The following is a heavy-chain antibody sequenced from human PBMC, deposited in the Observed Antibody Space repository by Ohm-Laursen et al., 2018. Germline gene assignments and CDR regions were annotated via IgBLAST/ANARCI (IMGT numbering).Heavy chain of an antibody. CDR3: AALSHYYDSSGYWTPDAFDI. J-gene: IGHJ3*02. D-gene: IGHD3-22*01. Sequence: SVKVSCKASGYTFTSYDINWVRQATGQGLEWIGWIVVGSGNTNYAQKFQERVTITRDRSTSTAYMELSSLRSEDTAVYYCAALSHYYDSSGYWTPDAFDIWGQGTMVTVSS. CDR2: IVVGSGNT. CDR1: GYTFTSYD. V-gene: IGHV1-58*02.